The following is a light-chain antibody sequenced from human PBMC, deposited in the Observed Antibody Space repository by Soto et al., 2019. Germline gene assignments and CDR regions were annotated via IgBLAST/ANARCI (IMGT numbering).Light chain of an antibody. CDR1: QSVSSD. Sequence: EIVMTQSPATLSVSPGERVTLSCRASQSVSSDLAWYQQKPGQAPRLLFYTASNRATGTPARFSGSGSGTEFTLTISSLQSEDLAVYYCQQYNNWPPITFGQGTRLEIK. J-gene: IGKJ5*01. V-gene: IGKV3-15*01. CDR2: TAS. CDR3: QQYNNWPPIT.